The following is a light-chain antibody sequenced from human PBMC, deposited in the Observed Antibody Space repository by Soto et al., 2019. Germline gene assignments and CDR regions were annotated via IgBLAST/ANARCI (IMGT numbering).Light chain of an antibody. CDR3: QQYDDWPPIT. CDR1: QSVSTK. Sequence: ETVMTQSPATLSVSPGERATLSCRASQSVSTKLAWYQQKPGQAPRLLVYGASTRATGIPARFSGSGSGTEFTLTVSSLQSEDFAVYYCQQYDDWPPITFGQGTRLEIK. J-gene: IGKJ5*01. V-gene: IGKV3D-15*01. CDR2: GAS.